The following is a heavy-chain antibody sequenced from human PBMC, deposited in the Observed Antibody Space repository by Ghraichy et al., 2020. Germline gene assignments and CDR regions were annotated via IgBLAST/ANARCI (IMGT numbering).Heavy chain of an antibody. Sequence: GGSLRLSCAASVFTFSDYYMSWIRQAPGKGLEWVSYISSSGSTIYYADSVKGRFTISRDNAKNSLYLQMNSLRAEDTAVYYCARFSGRSGWPYYYYYGMDVWGQGTTVTVSS. CDR2: ISSSGSTI. V-gene: IGHV3-11*01. D-gene: IGHD6-19*01. CDR1: VFTFSDYY. CDR3: ARFSGRSGWPYYYYYGMDV. J-gene: IGHJ6*02.